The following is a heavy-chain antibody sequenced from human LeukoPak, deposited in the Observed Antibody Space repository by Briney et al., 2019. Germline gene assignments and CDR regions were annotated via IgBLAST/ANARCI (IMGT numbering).Heavy chain of an antibody. CDR2: IYTSGSI. V-gene: IGHV4-4*09. Sequence: TSETLSLTCTVSGGSISSYYWSWIRQPPGKGLEWIGYIYTSGSINYNPSLKSRVTISVDTSKNQFSLKLSSVTAADTAVYYCARRRDNWSPTRGFYYFDYWGQGTLVTVSS. CDR3: ARRRDNWSPTRGFYYFDY. CDR1: GGSISSYY. J-gene: IGHJ4*02. D-gene: IGHD1-1*01.